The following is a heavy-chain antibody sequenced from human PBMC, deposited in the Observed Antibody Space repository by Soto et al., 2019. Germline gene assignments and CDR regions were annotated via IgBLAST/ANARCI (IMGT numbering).Heavy chain of an antibody. CDR2: ISYDGSNK. CDR3: ARTYCGGDCPTHDAFDI. Sequence: ESGGGVVQPGRSLRLSCAASGFTFSSYAMHWVRQAPGKGLEWVAVISYDGSNKYYADSVKGRFTISRDNSKNTLYLQMNSLRAEDTAVYYCARTYCGGDCPTHDAFDIWGQGTMVTVSS. CDR1: GFTFSSYA. D-gene: IGHD2-21*02. V-gene: IGHV3-30-3*01. J-gene: IGHJ3*02.